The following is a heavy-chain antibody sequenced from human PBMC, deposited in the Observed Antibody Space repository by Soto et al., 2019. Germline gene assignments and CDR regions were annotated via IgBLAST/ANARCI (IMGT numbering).Heavy chain of an antibody. V-gene: IGHV1-3*01. CDR3: ARGLTIFGVAAGY. CDR1: GYTFTSYA. D-gene: IGHD3-3*01. J-gene: IGHJ4*02. CDR2: INAGNGNT. Sequence: QVQLVQSGAEVKKPGASVKVSCKASGYTFTSYAMHWVRQAPGQRLEWMGWINAGNGNTKYSQKFQGRVTITRDTSASTAYMELSSLRAEDTAVYYCARGLTIFGVAAGYWGQGTLVTVSS.